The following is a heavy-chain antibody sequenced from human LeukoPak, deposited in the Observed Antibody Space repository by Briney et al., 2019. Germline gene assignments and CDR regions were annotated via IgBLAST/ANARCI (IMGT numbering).Heavy chain of an antibody. CDR2: ISGSGTTI. D-gene: IGHD1-26*01. J-gene: IGHJ5*02. CDR1: GFTFSSYN. V-gene: IGHV3-48*01. CDR3: ARGGGSYVNWFDP. Sequence: PGGSLRLSCVASGFTFSSYNMNWVRPPPGKGLEWVSYISGSGTTIYYADSVRGRFTISRDNAKNSLYLQMKSLRAEDTAVYYCARGGGSYVNWFDPWGQGTLVTVST.